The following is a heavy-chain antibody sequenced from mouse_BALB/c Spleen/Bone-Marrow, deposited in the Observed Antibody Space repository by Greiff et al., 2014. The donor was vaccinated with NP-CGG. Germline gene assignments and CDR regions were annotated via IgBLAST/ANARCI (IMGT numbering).Heavy chain of an antibody. CDR1: GYTFSNYW. CDR3: ARSGYSYYAMDY. D-gene: IGHD2-2*01. CDR2: ILPGGGST. V-gene: IGHV1-9*01. J-gene: IGHJ4*01. Sequence: QVQLKESGAELMKPGASVKISCKATGYTFSNYWIEWIKQRPGHGLEWIGEILPGGGSTKYNEKFKDKATFTADTSSKTAYMQLSSLTSEDSAVYYCARSGYSYYAMDYWGQGTSVTVSS.